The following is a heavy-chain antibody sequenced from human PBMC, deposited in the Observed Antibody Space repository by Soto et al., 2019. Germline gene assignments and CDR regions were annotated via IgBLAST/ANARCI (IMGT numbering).Heavy chain of an antibody. D-gene: IGHD5-12*01. Sequence: SVKVSCKASGGTFSSYAISWVRQAPGQGLEWMGGIIPIFGTANYAQKFQGRVTITADESTSTAYMELSSLRSEDTAVYYCASAPVEMATILYYFDYWGQGTLVTVSS. CDR2: IIPIFGTA. CDR3: ASAPVEMATILYYFDY. CDR1: GGTFSSYA. V-gene: IGHV1-69*13. J-gene: IGHJ4*02.